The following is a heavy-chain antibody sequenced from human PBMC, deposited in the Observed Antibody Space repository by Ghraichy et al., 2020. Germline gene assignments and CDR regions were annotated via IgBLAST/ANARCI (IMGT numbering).Heavy chain of an antibody. J-gene: IGHJ4*02. CDR2: IYYSGST. D-gene: IGHD3-10*01. CDR1: GGSISSYY. CDR3: AAMVRGVIIH. V-gene: IGHV4-59*01. Sequence: SETLSLTCTVSGGSISSYYWSWIRQPPGKGLEWIGYIYYSGSTNYNPSLKSRVTISVDTSKNQFSLKLSSVTAADTAVYYCAAMVRGVIIHWGQGTLVTVSS.